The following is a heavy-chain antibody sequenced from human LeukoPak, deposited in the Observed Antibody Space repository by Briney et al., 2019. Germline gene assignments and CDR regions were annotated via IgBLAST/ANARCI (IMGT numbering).Heavy chain of an antibody. CDR1: GFTFSSFD. CDR2: IGTASDT. V-gene: IGHV3-13*01. J-gene: IGHJ6*03. D-gene: IGHD1-1*01. Sequence: PGGSLRLSCAASGFTFSSFDMHRVRQPPGQGLEWVSTIGTASDTYYPGSVEGRFTLSRDNAKNSLYLQMNSLTAGDTAVYYCARGPPRGKYYYMDVWGKGTTVTVSS. CDR3: ARGPPRGKYYYMDV.